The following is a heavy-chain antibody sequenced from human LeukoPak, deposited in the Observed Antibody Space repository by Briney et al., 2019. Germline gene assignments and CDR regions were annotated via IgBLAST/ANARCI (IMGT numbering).Heavy chain of an antibody. CDR3: ARDPYSSGWYSYMDV. Sequence: GGSLRLSCAAPGSTFSTFWMSWAPRAPGKGRKWVPNIKQDGSEKYYVDSVKGRFTISRDNAKNSLYLQMNSLRAEDTAVYYCARDPYSSGWYSYMDVWGKGTTVTVSS. CDR1: GSTFSTFW. CDR2: IKQDGSEK. J-gene: IGHJ6*03. V-gene: IGHV3-7*01. D-gene: IGHD6-19*01.